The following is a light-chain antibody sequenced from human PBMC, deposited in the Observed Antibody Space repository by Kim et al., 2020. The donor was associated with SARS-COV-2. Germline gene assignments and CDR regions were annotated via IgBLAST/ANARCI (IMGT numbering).Light chain of an antibody. CDR1: QGVSSRY. Sequence: LSPGERATLSCRASQGVSSRYLAWYQQKPGQAPTLLIYGASSRATGTPDRFSGSGSGTDFTLTISRLEPEDFAVYYCQQYGSSSWTFGQGTKLEI. V-gene: IGKV3-20*01. CDR3: QQYGSSSWT. CDR2: GAS. J-gene: IGKJ1*01.